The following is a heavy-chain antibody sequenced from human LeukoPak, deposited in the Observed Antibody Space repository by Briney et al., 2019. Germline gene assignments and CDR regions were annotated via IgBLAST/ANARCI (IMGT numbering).Heavy chain of an antibody. CDR1: GFTFSSYE. J-gene: IGHJ4*02. Sequence: GGSLRLSCAASGFTFSSYEMNWVRQAPGKGLEWVAVIWYDGSNKYYADSVKGRFTISRDNSKNTLYLQMTSLRADDTAVYYCASNEGGSPHYWGQGTLVTVSS. D-gene: IGHD2-15*01. CDR3: ASNEGGSPHY. V-gene: IGHV3-33*08. CDR2: IWYDGSNK.